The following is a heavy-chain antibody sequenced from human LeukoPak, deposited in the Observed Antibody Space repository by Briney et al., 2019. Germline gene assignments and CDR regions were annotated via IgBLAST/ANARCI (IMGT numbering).Heavy chain of an antibody. CDR1: GFTFSSYE. CDR3: ARESYYGSGSTGGWFDP. Sequence: GGSLRLSCAASGFTFSSYEMNWVRQAPGKGLEWVSYISSSGSTIYYADSVKGRFTISRDNAKNSLYLQMNSLRAEDTAVYYCARESYYGSGSTGGWFDPWGQGTLVTVSS. CDR2: ISSSGSTI. V-gene: IGHV3-48*03. D-gene: IGHD3-10*01. J-gene: IGHJ5*02.